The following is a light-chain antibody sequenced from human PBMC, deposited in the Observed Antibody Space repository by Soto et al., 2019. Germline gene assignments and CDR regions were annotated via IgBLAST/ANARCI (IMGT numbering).Light chain of an antibody. CDR2: DVS. V-gene: IGKV1-33*01. CDR1: QDISNY. J-gene: IGKJ3*01. Sequence: DIQMTQSPSSLSASVGDRVTITCQASQDISNYLNWYQQKPGKAPKLLIYDVSNLETRVPSRFSGSGSGTDFTFTISSLQPEDIATYYCQQYDNLLLFTFGPG. CDR3: QQYDNLLLFT.